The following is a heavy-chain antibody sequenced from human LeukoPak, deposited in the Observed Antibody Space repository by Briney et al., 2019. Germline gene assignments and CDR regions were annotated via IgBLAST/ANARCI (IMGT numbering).Heavy chain of an antibody. CDR1: GFTFSSYS. CDR3: ARDLYSGYNFGRYGMDV. V-gene: IGHV3-21*01. CDR2: ISSGSSNM. Sequence: RGSPCLSCVVSGFTFSSYSMNWVCQAPGKGLEWVSCISSGSSNMYYADSVKGRFTISRDNAKSSLYLQMNSLSVEDTAVYYCARDLYSGYNFGRYGMDVWGQGTTITVSS. J-gene: IGHJ6*02. D-gene: IGHD5-12*01.